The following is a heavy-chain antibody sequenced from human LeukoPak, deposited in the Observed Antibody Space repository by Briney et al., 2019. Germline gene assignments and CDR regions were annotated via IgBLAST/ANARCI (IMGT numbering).Heavy chain of an antibody. CDR2: IYSGGST. D-gene: IGHD5-12*01. V-gene: IGHV3-53*01. CDR1: GFTVSSNY. CDR3: ARVESPESGYDWYFDY. J-gene: IGHJ4*02. Sequence: GGSLRLSCAASGFTVSSNYMSWVRQAPGKGLEWVSVIYSGGSTYYADSVKGRFTISRDNSKNTLYLQMNRLRAEDTAVYYCARVESPESGYDWYFDYWGQGTLVTVSS.